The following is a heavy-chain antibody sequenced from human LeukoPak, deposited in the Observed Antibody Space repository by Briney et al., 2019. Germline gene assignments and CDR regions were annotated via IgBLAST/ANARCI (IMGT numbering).Heavy chain of an antibody. V-gene: IGHV1-2*02. D-gene: IGHD2-15*01. CDR3: ARVCSGGSCYSIDY. CDR2: INPNSGGT. J-gene: IGHJ4*02. CDR1: GYTFTSYG. Sequence: ASVKVSCKASGYTFTSYGISWVRQAPGQGLEWMGWINPNSGGTNYAQKFQGRVTMTRDTSISTAYMELSRLRSDDTAVYYCARVCSGGSCYSIDYWGQGTLVTVSS.